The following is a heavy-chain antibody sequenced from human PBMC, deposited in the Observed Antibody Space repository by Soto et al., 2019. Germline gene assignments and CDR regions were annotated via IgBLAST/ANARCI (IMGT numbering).Heavy chain of an antibody. CDR3: ARESEWERPN. D-gene: IGHD1-26*01. J-gene: IGHJ4*02. CDR1: GFTVSSNY. Sequence: GGSLRLSCAASGFTVSSNYMSWVRQAPGKGLEWVSVIYSGGSTYYAGSVKGRFTISRDNSKNTLYLQMNSLRAEDTAVYYCARESEWERPNWGQGTLVTVSS. CDR2: IYSGGST. V-gene: IGHV3-66*01.